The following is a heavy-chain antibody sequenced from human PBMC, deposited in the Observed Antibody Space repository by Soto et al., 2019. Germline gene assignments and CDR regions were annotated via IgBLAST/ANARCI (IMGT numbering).Heavy chain of an antibody. CDR2: ISGSGGST. CDR3: AKDTRDYDFWSGYYNYGMDV. CDR1: GFTFSSYA. J-gene: IGHJ6*02. V-gene: IGHV3-23*01. Sequence: WGSLRLSCAASGFTFSSYAMSWVRQAPGKGLEWVSAISGSGGSTHYADSVKGRFTISRDNSKNTLYLQMNSLRAEDTAVYYCAKDTRDYDFWSGYYNYGMDVWGQGTTVTVSS. D-gene: IGHD3-3*01.